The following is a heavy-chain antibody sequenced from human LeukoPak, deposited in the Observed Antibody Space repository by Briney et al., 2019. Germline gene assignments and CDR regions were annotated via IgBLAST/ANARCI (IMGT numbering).Heavy chain of an antibody. CDR1: GYIFTGYY. V-gene: IGHV1-46*01. CDR2: INPNSGST. D-gene: IGHD2-15*01. CDR3: ARGGYCSGGSCPSFDY. Sequence: GASVKVSCKASGYIFTGYYMHWVRQAPGQGLERMGRINPNSGSTSYAQKFQGRVTMTRDTSTSTVYMELSSLRSEDTAVYCARGGYCSGGSCPSFDYWGRGTLVTVSS. J-gene: IGHJ4*02.